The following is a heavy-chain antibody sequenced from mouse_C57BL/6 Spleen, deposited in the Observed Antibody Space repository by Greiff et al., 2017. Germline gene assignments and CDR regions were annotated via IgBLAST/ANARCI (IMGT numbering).Heavy chain of an antibody. Sequence: EVKLMESGAELVKPGASVKLSCTASGFNIKDYYMHWVKQRTEQGLEWIGRIDPEAGETKYAPNFQGKATITADTSSNTAYLELSSLTAEDTAVYYCARDDYGAWLAYWGQGTLVTVSA. J-gene: IGHJ3*01. CDR1: GFNIKDYY. D-gene: IGHD2-4*01. V-gene: IGHV14-2*01. CDR2: IDPEAGET. CDR3: ARDDYGAWLAY.